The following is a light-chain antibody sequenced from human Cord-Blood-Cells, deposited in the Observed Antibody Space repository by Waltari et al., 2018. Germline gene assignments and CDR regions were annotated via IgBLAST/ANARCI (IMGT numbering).Light chain of an antibody. J-gene: IGKJ2*01. Sequence: DIVMTQSPDSLAVSLGERATINCKPSQSVLYSSNNKNYLAWYQQKPGQPPKLLIYCASTRESGVPDRFSGSGSGTDFTLTISSLQAEDVAVYYCQQYYSTPYTFGQGTKLEIK. CDR2: CAS. CDR1: QSVLYSSNNKNY. V-gene: IGKV4-1*01. CDR3: QQYYSTPYT.